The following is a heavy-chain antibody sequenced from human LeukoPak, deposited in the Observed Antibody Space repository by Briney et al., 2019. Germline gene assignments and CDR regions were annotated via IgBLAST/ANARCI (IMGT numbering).Heavy chain of an antibody. CDR2: ISYDGSNK. D-gene: IGHD6-19*01. J-gene: IGHJ4*02. V-gene: IGHV3-30*18. Sequence: GGSLRLSCAASGFTFSSYGMHWVRQAPGKGLEWVAVISYDGSNKYYADSVKGRFTISGDNSKNTLYLQMNSLRAEDTAVYYCAKDDGDSSGSDYWGQGTLVTVSS. CDR1: GFTFSSYG. CDR3: AKDDGDSSGSDY.